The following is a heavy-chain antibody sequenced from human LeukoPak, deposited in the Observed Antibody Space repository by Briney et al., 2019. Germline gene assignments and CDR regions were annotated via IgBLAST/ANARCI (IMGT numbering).Heavy chain of an antibody. CDR1: GYTFTSYY. V-gene: IGHV1-46*01. D-gene: IGHD2-2*01. Sequence: ASVKVSCKASGYTFTSYYMHWVRQAPGQGLEWMGIINPSGGSTSYAQKFQGRVTMTRDTSTSTAYMELSSLRSEDTAVYYCARDSVSPFCSSTSCYGGYYYYYGMDVWGQGTTVTVSS. J-gene: IGHJ6*02. CDR2: INPSGGST. CDR3: ARDSVSPFCSSTSCYGGYYYYYGMDV.